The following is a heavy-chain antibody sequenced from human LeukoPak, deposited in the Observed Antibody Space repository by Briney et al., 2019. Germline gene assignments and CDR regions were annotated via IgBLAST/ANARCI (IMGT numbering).Heavy chain of an antibody. CDR1: GYTFTGYY. D-gene: IGHD2-15*01. V-gene: IGHV1-2*02. J-gene: IGHJ4*02. CDR3: ARVPDPYCSGGSCYSSDY. Sequence: ASVKVSCKASGYTFTGYYMHWVRQAPGQGLEWMGWINPNSGGTNYAQKFQGRVTLTRDTSISTAYMELSRLRSDDTAVYYCARVPDPYCSGGSCYSSDYWGQGTLVTVSS. CDR2: INPNSGGT.